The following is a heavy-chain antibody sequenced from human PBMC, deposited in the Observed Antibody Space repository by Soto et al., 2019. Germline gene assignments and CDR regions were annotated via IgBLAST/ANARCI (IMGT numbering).Heavy chain of an antibody. CDR3: ARVASDLNWFDP. J-gene: IGHJ5*02. CDR1: GGTFSSYA. Sequence: ASVKVSCKASGGTFSSYAISWVRQAPGQGLEWMGWISAYNGTTNYAQKLQGRVTMTTDTSTSTVYMELSSLRSEDTAVYYCARVASDLNWFDPWGQGTLVTVSS. V-gene: IGHV1-18*01. CDR2: ISAYNGTT.